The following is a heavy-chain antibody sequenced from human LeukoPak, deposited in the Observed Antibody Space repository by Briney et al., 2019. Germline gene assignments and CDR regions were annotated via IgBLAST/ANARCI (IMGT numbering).Heavy chain of an antibody. J-gene: IGHJ5*02. CDR1: GFSIGDYW. CDR2: INQDEGSK. CDR3: WHPMIQGAVS. D-gene: IGHD3-10*01. V-gene: IGHV3-7*01. Sequence: GGSLRLSCAASGFSIGDYWMSWVRQAPGKGLEWVANINQDEGSKDYVDSVKGRFTISRGNAKNSLYLQMNSLRAEDTAVYYCWHPMIQGAVSWGQGTLVTVSS.